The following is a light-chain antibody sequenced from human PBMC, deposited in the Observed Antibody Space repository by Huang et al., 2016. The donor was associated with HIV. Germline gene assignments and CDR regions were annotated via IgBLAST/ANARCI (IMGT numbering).Light chain of an antibody. CDR1: HDIRNF. J-gene: IGKJ4*01. Sequence: DIQLTQSPVSLSVSVGDRVTISCQSSHDIRNFFNWYQQKPGKAPKLLIYEASYLQTGVPSRCSASGSGTDFTLTISSLHPEDLATYFCQKYESVPLTFGGGTKVQIK. V-gene: IGKV1-33*01. CDR3: QKYESVPLT. CDR2: EAS.